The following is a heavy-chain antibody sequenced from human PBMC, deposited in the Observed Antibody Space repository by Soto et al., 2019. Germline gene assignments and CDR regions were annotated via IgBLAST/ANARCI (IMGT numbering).Heavy chain of an antibody. D-gene: IGHD4-4*01. CDR2: IIPILDTT. CDR3: ASGGTTVNRRFDF. J-gene: IGHJ4*02. Sequence: QVQVVQSGAEVKKPGSSVRVSCKASGGTSSSYAITGMRQAPGQGLEWRGGIIPILDTTDFAQKFQDRVTFTANESTSTVYMELSSLTSEDTSVYYCASGGTTVNRRFDFWGQGTLVTVSS. V-gene: IGHV1-69*01. CDR1: GGTSSSYA.